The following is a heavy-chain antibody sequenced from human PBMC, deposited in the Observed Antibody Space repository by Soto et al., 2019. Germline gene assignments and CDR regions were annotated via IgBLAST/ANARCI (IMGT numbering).Heavy chain of an antibody. Sequence: SVKVSCKASGGTFSSYTISWVRQAPGQGLEWMGRIIPILGIANYAQKFQGRVTITADKSTSTAYMELSSLRSEDTAVYYCATLGYSYGYHIDYWGQGTLVTVSS. D-gene: IGHD5-18*01. J-gene: IGHJ4*02. V-gene: IGHV1-69*02. CDR3: ATLGYSYGYHIDY. CDR1: GGTFSSYT. CDR2: IIPILGIA.